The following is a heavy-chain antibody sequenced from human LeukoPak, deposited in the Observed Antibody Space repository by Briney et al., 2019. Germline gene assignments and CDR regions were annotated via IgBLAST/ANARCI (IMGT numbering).Heavy chain of an antibody. CDR2: ISYDGSNK. J-gene: IGHJ4*02. D-gene: IGHD2-2*01. CDR1: GFTFSSYG. Sequence: GGSLRLSCAASGFTFSSYGMHWVRQAPGKGLEWVAVISYDGSNKYYADSVEGRFTISRDNSKNTLYLQMNSLRAEDTAVYYCARAFWRQGSSTDVWGQGTLVTVSS. V-gene: IGHV3-30*19. CDR3: ARAFWRQGSSTDV.